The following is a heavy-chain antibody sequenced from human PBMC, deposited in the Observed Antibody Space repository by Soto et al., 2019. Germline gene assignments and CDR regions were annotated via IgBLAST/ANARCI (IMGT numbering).Heavy chain of an antibody. V-gene: IGHV3-64D*06. CDR3: ARERRPLPPVLLMVSTNWFDP. Sequence: EVQLVESGGTLVQPGGSLRLSCSASGFTFNSYAMHWVRQAPGKGLEFVSAISSYGADTYYADSVKGRFAISRDNSKNTLYLQMSSLRAEDTAVYYCARERRPLPPVLLMVSTNWFDPWGQGTLVTVSS. CDR2: ISSYGADT. J-gene: IGHJ5*02. CDR1: GFTFNSYA. D-gene: IGHD2-8*01.